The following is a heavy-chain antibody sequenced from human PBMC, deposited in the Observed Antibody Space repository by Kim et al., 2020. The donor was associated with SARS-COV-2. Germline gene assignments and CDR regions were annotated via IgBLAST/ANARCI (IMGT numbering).Heavy chain of an antibody. CDR2: IDPSDSYT. CDR1: GYSFTSYW. D-gene: IGHD6-19*01. CDR3: ARQGRSGWALHYGMDV. Sequence: GESLKISCKGSGYSFTSYWISWVRQMPGKGLEWMGRIDPSDSYTNYSPSFQGHVTISADKSISTAYLQWSSLKASDTAMYYCARQGRSGWALHYGMDVWGQGTTVTVSS. V-gene: IGHV5-10-1*01. J-gene: IGHJ6*02.